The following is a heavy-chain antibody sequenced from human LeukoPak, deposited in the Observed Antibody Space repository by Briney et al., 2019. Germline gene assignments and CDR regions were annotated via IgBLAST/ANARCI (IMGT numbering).Heavy chain of an antibody. V-gene: IGHV4-38-2*02. Sequence: SETLSLTCTVSGYSISTNNYWGWIRQPPGKGLEWIGYIYYSGSTYYNPSLKSRVTISVDTSKNQFSLKLSSVTAADTAVYYCARGTSSAYDYWGQGTLVTVSS. CDR1: GYSISTNNY. CDR3: ARGTSSAYDY. D-gene: IGHD3-22*01. CDR2: IYYSGST. J-gene: IGHJ4*02.